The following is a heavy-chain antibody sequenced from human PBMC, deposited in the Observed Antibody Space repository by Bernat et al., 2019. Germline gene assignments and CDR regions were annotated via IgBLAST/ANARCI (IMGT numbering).Heavy chain of an antibody. CDR2: TGESS. V-gene: IGHV4-4*09. J-gene: IGHJ5*02. CDR3: ARTIYDNSGHNWFDP. D-gene: IGHD3-22*01. Sequence: QVQLQESGPGLVKPSETLSLTCTVSGGSITTYYWSWIRQPPGKGLEWIGYTGESSNYNPSLKSRLTISIDTSKNQFSLKLSSVTAADTAVYYRARTIYDNSGHNWFDPWGQGTLVTVSS. CDR1: GGSITTYY.